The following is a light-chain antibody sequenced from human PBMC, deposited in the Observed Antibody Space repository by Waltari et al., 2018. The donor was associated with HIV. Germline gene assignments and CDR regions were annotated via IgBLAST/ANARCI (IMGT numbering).Light chain of an antibody. CDR2: DAV. CDR1: QSVSSRY. CDR3: QQYDRPPRT. Sequence: IVLMQSPGTLSVSPGERATLSCRASQSVSSRYLAWYQQKPGQAPRLLIFDAVTRATGVPDRFSGSGSGTDYPLTISRREREDFAVNYSQQYDRPPRTFGEGSKL. V-gene: IGKV3-20*01. J-gene: IGKJ1*01.